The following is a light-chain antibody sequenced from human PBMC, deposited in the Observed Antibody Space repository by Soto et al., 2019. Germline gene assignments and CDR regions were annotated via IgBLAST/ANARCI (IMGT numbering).Light chain of an antibody. Sequence: DIQMTQSPSSVSASVGDRVTITCRASQGFSSWLAWYQQQPRKAPKLLIYAASSLQSGVPSRFSGSGSGTDFTLTISSLQPEDFATYYCQQANSFPRPFGGGTKVEIK. V-gene: IGKV1-12*01. J-gene: IGKJ4*01. CDR3: QQANSFPRP. CDR2: AAS. CDR1: QGFSSW.